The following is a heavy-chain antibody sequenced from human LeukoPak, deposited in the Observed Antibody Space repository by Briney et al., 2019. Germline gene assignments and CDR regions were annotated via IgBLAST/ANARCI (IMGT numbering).Heavy chain of an antibody. D-gene: IGHD2-21*02. CDR1: GGSISSYY. J-gene: IGHJ3*02. CDR3: ARVKWSNCGGACYLAFDI. CDR2: IYTSGST. V-gene: IGHV4-4*07. Sequence: PSETLSLTCTVSGGSISSYYWSWIRQPAGKGLEWIGRIYTSGSTNYNPSLKSRVTMSVDTSKNQFSLKLSSVTAADTAVYYCARVKWSNCGGACYLAFDIWGQGTMVTVSS.